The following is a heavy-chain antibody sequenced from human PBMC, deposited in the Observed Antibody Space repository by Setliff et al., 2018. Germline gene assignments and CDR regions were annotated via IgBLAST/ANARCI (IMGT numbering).Heavy chain of an antibody. CDR1: GGSISSSSYY. D-gene: IGHD3-16*01. CDR2: IYYSGST. V-gene: IGHV4-39*07. CDR3: ARDGGEY. J-gene: IGHJ4*02. Sequence: SETLSLTCTVSGGSISSSSYYWAWIRQPPGKGLEWIGSIYYSGSTYYNPSLRSRVTISVDTSKNQFSLKLSSVTAADTAVYYCARDGGEYWGQGTLVTVSS.